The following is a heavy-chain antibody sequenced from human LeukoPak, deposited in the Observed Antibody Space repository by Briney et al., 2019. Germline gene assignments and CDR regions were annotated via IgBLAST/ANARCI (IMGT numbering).Heavy chain of an antibody. CDR1: GGSMSSYY. CDR3: ARHPPRDSSGNDAFDV. Sequence: SETLSLTCTVSGGSMSSYYWSWLRQPPGKGLEWLAYIFYSGSPNYNPSLKSRVTISVDTSKNQFSLKLSSVTAADTAVYYCARHPPRDSSGNDAFDVWGQGTMVTVSS. D-gene: IGHD3-22*01. J-gene: IGHJ3*01. V-gene: IGHV4-59*08. CDR2: IFYSGSP.